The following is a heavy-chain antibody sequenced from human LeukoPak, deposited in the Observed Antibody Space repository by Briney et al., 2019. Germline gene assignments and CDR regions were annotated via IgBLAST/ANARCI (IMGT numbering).Heavy chain of an antibody. CDR2: INAYNGNT. J-gene: IGHJ6*03. CDR3: ARDRHMAAAVYYYMDV. V-gene: IGHV1-18*01. Sequence: GASVKVSCKASGYTFTSYIISWVRQAPGQGLEWMGWINAYNGNTDYAQRVQGRVTMTTDTSTSTAYMELRRLRSDDTAVYYCARDRHMAAAVYYYMDVWGKGTLVTVSS. CDR1: GYTFTSYI. D-gene: IGHD6-13*01.